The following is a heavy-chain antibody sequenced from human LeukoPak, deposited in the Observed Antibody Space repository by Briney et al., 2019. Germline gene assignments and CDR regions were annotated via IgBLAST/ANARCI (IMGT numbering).Heavy chain of an antibody. CDR1: GFTFSSYG. J-gene: IGHJ4*02. D-gene: IGHD1-26*01. Sequence: GGSLRLSCAASGFTFSSYGMHWVRQAPGKGLEWVAVISYDGSNKYYADSVKGRFTISRDNSKNTLYLQMNSLRAEDTAVYYCAKDHVGAADYWGQGTLVTVSS. CDR2: ISYDGSNK. CDR3: AKDHVGAADY. V-gene: IGHV3-30*18.